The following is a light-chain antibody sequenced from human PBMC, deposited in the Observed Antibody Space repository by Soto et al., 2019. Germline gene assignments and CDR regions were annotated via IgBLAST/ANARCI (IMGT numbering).Light chain of an antibody. V-gene: IGKV3-20*01. CDR1: QSVNSNF. J-gene: IGKJ1*01. CDR2: GAS. CDR3: HQYGSSPRT. Sequence: IVLTQSPGTLSLSPGDRATLSCRASQSVNSNFSAWYQQKPGQAPRLLIYGASIRATGIPDRFSGSGSGTDFTLTIRRLEPEDFAMYFCHQYGSSPRTFGQGTKVEIK.